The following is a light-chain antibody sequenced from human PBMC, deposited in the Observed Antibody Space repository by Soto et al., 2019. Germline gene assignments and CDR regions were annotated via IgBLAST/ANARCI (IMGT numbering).Light chain of an antibody. J-gene: IGKJ4*01. CDR3: QQYNNWPLT. CDR2: GAS. Sequence: IVMTQSPATLSVSPGERATLSCRASQSVSRFLAWYQQKPGQAPRLLIYGASTRATDIPARFSGSGSGTEFTLTISSLQSEDFAVYYCQQYNNWPLTFGGGTKVEI. CDR1: QSVSRF. V-gene: IGKV3-15*01.